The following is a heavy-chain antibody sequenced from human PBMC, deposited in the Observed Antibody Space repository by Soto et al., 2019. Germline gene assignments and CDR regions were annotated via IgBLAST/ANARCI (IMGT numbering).Heavy chain of an antibody. CDR2: IYPPDSDT. CDR3: ASSVVVPSTMNYFDY. J-gene: IGHJ4*02. CDR1: GYSFRDYW. D-gene: IGHD2-15*01. V-gene: IGHV5-51*01. Sequence: PGESLKISCKASGYSFRDYWIAWVRQTPGKGLECMGTIYPPDSDTRYSPSFEGQVTISVDTSVNTAHLQWSNVRASDTAIYYCASSVVVPSTMNYFDYWGQGSLVTVSS.